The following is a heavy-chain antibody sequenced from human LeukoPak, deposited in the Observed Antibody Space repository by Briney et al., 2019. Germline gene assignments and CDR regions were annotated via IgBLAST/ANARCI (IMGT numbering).Heavy chain of an antibody. Sequence: GGSLRLSCAASGFTFSSYAMSWVRQAPGKGLEWVSAISGSGGSTYYADSVKGRFTISRDNSKNTLYLQMNSLRAEDTAVYYCVKTFTEWELLDYFDYWGQGTLVTVSS. V-gene: IGHV3-23*01. CDR2: ISGSGGST. CDR1: GFTFSSYA. J-gene: IGHJ4*02. D-gene: IGHD1-26*01. CDR3: VKTFTEWELLDYFDY.